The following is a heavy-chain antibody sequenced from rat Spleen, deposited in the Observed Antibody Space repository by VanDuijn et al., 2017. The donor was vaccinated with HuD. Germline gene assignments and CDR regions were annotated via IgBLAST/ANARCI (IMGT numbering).Heavy chain of an antibody. CDR1: GFTFSNYY. CDR3: TSHGARVSRFAY. Sequence: EVQLVESGGDLVQPGRSLKLSCAASGFTFSNYYMAWVRQAPAKGLEWVATISSGGGGTYYPDSVKGRFTISRDNAKSTLYLQMDSLRSEDTATYYCTSHGARVSRFAYWGQGTLVTVSS. CDR2: ISSGGGGT. V-gene: IGHV5-29*01. J-gene: IGHJ3*01. D-gene: IGHD1-4*01.